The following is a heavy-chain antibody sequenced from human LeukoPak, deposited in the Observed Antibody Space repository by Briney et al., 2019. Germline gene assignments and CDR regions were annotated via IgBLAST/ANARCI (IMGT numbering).Heavy chain of an antibody. V-gene: IGHV5-51*01. J-gene: IGHJ3*02. Sequence: GESLKISCKGSGYSFTSYWIGWVRQMPGKGLEWMGIIYPGDSDTRYSPSFQGQVTISADKSISTAYLQWSGLKASDTAMYYCARQIRPYYDFWSGYSDAFDIWGQGTMVTVSS. CDR2: IYPGDSDT. CDR3: ARQIRPYYDFWSGYSDAFDI. D-gene: IGHD3-3*01. CDR1: GYSFTSYW.